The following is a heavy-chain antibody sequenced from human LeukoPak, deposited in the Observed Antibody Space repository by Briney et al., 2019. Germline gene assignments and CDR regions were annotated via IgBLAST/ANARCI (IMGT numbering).Heavy chain of an antibody. J-gene: IGHJ4*02. V-gene: IGHV4-59*01. CDR1: GGSISSYY. CDR2: IYYSGST. D-gene: IGHD3-10*01. Sequence: SETLSLTCTVSGGSISSYYWSWIRQPPGKGLEWIGYIYYSGSTNYNPSLKSRVTISVDTSKNQFSLKLSSVTAADTAVYYCARGPFGRGVIGGAIVYWGQGTLVTVSS. CDR3: ARGPFGRGVIGGAIVY.